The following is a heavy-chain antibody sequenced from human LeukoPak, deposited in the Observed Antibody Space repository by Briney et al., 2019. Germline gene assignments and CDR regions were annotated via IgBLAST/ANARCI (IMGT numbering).Heavy chain of an antibody. CDR2: IKPSGSER. Sequence: GGSLRLSCAASGFTFSNYRMSWVRQAPGKGLEWVANIKPSGSERYYVDSVKGRFTISRDNAMNSLYLEMNSLSAEDTAVFYRIVRLAFKGGQGTLVTVSS. V-gene: IGHV3-7*05. D-gene: IGHD2-8*01. J-gene: IGHJ4*02. CDR3: IVRLAFK. CDR1: GFTFSNYR.